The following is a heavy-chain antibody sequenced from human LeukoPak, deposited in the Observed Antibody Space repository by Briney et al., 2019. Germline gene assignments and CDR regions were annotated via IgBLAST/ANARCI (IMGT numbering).Heavy chain of an antibody. CDR2: IYSGGST. CDR3: ARAKSSCWYLVHFDY. V-gene: IGHV3-53*04. CDR1: GFTVSSNY. D-gene: IGHD6-19*01. Sequence: GSLRLSCAASGFTVSSNYMSWVRQAPGKGLEWVSVIYSGGSTYYADSVKGRFTISRHNSKNTLYLQMNSLRAEDTAVYYCARAKSSCWYLVHFDYWGQGTLVTVSS. J-gene: IGHJ4*02.